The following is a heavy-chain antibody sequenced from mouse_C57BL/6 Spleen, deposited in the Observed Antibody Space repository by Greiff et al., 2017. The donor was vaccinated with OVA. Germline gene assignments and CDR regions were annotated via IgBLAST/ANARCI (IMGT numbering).Heavy chain of an antibody. Sequence: QVQLQQSGPELVKPGASVKISCKASGYAFSSSWMNWVKQRPGKGLEWIGRIYPGDGDTNYNGKFKGKATLTADKSSSTAYMQLSSLASEDSAVYFWARGGTGAKDYWGQGTTLTVSS. J-gene: IGHJ2*01. CDR1: GYAFSSSW. CDR2: IYPGDGDT. CDR3: ARGGTGAKDY. D-gene: IGHD4-1*01. V-gene: IGHV1-82*01.